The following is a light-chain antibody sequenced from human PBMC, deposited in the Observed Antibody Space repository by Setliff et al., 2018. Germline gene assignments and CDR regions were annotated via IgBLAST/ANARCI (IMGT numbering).Light chain of an antibody. CDR2: EVT. CDR3: SSNTNSDTLFV. Sequence: QSVLTQPAAVSGSPGQSITISCAGTSSDVGGHNYVSWYQQHPGKAPKLMIYEVTKRPSGVSDRFSGSKSGNTASLTISGLQPEDEADYYCSSNTNSDTLFVFGGGTKVTVL. CDR1: SSDVGGHNY. V-gene: IGLV2-14*01. J-gene: IGLJ2*01.